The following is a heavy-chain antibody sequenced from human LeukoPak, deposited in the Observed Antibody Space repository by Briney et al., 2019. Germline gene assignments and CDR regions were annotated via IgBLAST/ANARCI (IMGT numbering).Heavy chain of an antibody. CDR1: GYTFTDYY. J-gene: IGHJ5*02. V-gene: IGHV1-2*02. CDR2: INPSSGGT. CDR3: ARERIHCGGGTCYGAVRWFDP. D-gene: IGHD2-15*01. Sequence: ASVKVSRKASGYTFTDYYMHWVRQAPGHGLEWIGWINPSSGGTNYAQRFQGRVTMTRDTSISTAYMELSRLRSDDTAVYYCARERIHCGGGTCYGAVRWFDPWGQGTLVTVSS.